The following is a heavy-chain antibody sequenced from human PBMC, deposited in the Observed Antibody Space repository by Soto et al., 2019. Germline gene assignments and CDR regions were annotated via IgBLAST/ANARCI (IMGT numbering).Heavy chain of an antibody. V-gene: IGHV5-51*01. D-gene: IGHD2-2*01. CDR2: IFPSGSDT. J-gene: IGHJ4*02. CDR3: ARRVGSSLRYFDN. Sequence: PGESLKISCRGSGYSFNSYWIAWVRQMPGKGLEWMGIIFPSGSDTRYSPSFRGQVTISADRSINTAYLQWNSLKASDSAIYYCARRVGSSLRYFDNWGQVTLLTFSS. CDR1: GYSFNSYW.